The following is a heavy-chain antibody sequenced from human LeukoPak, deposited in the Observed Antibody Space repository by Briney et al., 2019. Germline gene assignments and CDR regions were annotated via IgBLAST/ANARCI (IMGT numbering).Heavy chain of an antibody. CDR2: INPSGGST. D-gene: IGHD3-3*01. J-gene: IGHJ4*02. CDR1: GYTFTSYY. CDR3: ARDPRLRFWSGKKGSPYFDY. V-gene: IGHV1-46*01. Sequence: ASVKVSCKASGYTFTSYYMHWVRQAPGQGLEWMGIINPSGGSTSYAQKFQGRVTMTRDTSTSTVYMELSSPRSEDTAVYYCARDPRLRFWSGKKGSPYFDYWGQGTLVTVSS.